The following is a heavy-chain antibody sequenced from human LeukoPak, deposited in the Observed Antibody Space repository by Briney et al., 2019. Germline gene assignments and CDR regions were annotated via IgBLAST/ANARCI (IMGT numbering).Heavy chain of an antibody. CDR2: IIPIFGTA. CDR1: GGTFSSYA. J-gene: IGHJ4*02. CDR3: ARDQEYNGGYFDY. Sequence: SVKVSCKASGGTFSSYAISWVRQAPGQGLEWMGGIIPIFGTANYAQKFQGRVTITADESTSTAYMELSSLRSEDTAVYYCARDQEYNGGYFDYWGQGTLVTVSS. V-gene: IGHV1-69*13. D-gene: IGHD1-14*01.